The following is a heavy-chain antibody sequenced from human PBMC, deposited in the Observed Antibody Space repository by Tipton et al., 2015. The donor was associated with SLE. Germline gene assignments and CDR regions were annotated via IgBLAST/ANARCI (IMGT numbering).Heavy chain of an antibody. V-gene: IGHV3-7*01. CDR2: INQDGNGK. J-gene: IGHJ4*02. Sequence: SLRLSCAASGFTFSSYWMTWVRQAPGKGLEWVTNINQDGNGKHYVDSVKGRFTISRDSAKNSVYLQMNSLRVEDTAVYYCARAHYDFRSYNLDFWGQGALVTVSS. CDR3: ARAHYDFRSYNLDF. D-gene: IGHD3-3*01. CDR1: GFTFSSYW.